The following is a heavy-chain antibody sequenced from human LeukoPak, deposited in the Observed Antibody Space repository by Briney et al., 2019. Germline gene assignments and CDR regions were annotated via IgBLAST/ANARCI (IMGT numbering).Heavy chain of an antibody. D-gene: IGHD6-19*01. J-gene: IGHJ4*02. V-gene: IGHV3-23*01. CDR3: ARSPQGQWPSYYFDY. Sequence: PGGSLRLSCAASGFTFSSYAMSWVRQAPGKGLEWVSAISGSGGSTYYADSVKGRFTISRDNSKNTLYLQMNSLRAEDTAVYYCARSPQGQWPSYYFDYWGQGTLVTVSS. CDR1: GFTFSSYA. CDR2: ISGSGGST.